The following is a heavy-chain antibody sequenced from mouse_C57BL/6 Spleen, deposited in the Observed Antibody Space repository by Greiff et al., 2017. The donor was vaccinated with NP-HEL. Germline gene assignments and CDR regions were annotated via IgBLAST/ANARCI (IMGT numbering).Heavy chain of an antibody. V-gene: IGHV2-2*01. CDR3: ARAYDYDGAWFAY. CDR1: GFSLTSYG. CDR2: ICSGGST. D-gene: IGHD2-4*01. J-gene: IGHJ3*01. Sequence: VQLQQSGPGLVQPSQSLSLTCTVSGFSLTSYGVHWVRQSPGKGLEWLGVICSGGSTDYNAAFISRLSISKDNSKSQVFFKMNSLQADDTAIYYCARAYDYDGAWFAYWGQGTLVTVSA.